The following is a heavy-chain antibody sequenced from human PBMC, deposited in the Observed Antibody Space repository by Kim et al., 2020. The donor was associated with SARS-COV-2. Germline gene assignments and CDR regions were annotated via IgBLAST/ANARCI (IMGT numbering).Heavy chain of an antibody. Sequence: SETLSLTCAVYGGSFSGYYWSWIRQPPGKGLEWIGEINHSGSTNYNPSLKSRVTISVDTSKNQFSLKLSSVTAADTAVYYCARGRGADYWGQGTLVTVSS. CDR2: INHSGST. V-gene: IGHV4-34*01. CDR1: GGSFSGYY. D-gene: IGHD3-10*01. J-gene: IGHJ4*02. CDR3: ARGRGADY.